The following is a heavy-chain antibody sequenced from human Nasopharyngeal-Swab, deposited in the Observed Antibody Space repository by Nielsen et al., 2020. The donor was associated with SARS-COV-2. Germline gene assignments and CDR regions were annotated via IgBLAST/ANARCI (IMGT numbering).Heavy chain of an antibody. V-gene: IGHV3-21*01. CDR2: ISSSSSYI. CDR3: ARDLSTTVTPRGVLDY. J-gene: IGHJ4*02. Sequence: GESLKISCAASGFTFSSYSMNWVRQAPGKGLEWVSSISSSSSYIYYADSVKGRFTISRDNAKNSLYLQMNSLRAEDTAVYYCARDLSTTVTPRGVLDYWGQGTLVTVSS. CDR1: GFTFSSYS. D-gene: IGHD4-17*01.